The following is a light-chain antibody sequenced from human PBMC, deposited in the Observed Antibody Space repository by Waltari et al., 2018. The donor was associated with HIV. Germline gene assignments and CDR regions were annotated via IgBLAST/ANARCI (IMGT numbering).Light chain of an antibody. CDR1: SLRNYF. J-gene: IGLJ2*01. Sequence: SSEVTQDPTVSVALGQTVRITCQGDSLRNYFPSWYQQKPGQAPVLVIYGENNRPSGIPDRFSGSTSGNTASLIITGAQAEDEAEYYCNSRDSSGNRLVVCGGGTKLTVL. CDR2: GEN. CDR3: NSRDSSGNRLVV. V-gene: IGLV3-19*01.